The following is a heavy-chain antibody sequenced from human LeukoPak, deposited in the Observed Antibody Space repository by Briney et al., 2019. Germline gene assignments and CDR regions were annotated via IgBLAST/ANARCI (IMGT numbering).Heavy chain of an antibody. J-gene: IGHJ3*02. Sequence: SQTLSLTCTVSGGSINISYWGWIRQPPGKGLEWIGYIYYRGSTNYNPSLKSPVTISVDTSKNQYSLKLSSVTAADTAVYYCARSGVFTVYDAFDIWGQGTRVTVSS. D-gene: IGHD4-11*01. V-gene: IGHV4-59*08. CDR3: ARSGVFTVYDAFDI. CDR2: IYYRGST. CDR1: GGSINISY.